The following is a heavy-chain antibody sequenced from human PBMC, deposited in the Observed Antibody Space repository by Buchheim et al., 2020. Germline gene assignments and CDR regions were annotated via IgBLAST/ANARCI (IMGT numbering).Heavy chain of an antibody. D-gene: IGHD3-10*01. V-gene: IGHV3-53*02. Sequence: EVQVVETGGDLIQPGGPLRLFCAAAGFAVTSNHVSWVRQAPGKGLEWVSDITADGRTYYTDSVKGRFTVSRETSQNTVYLQMSSLRADDTAVYYCATGPPGKGGYDSWGQGTL. CDR2: ITADGRT. J-gene: IGHJ4*02. CDR3: ATGPPGKGGYDS. CDR1: GFAVTSNH.